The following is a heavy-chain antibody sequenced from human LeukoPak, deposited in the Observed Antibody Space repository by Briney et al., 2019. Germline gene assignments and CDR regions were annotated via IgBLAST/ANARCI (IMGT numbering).Heavy chain of an antibody. D-gene: IGHD2-2*01. V-gene: IGHV6-1*01. J-gene: IGHJ5*02. Sequence: SQTLSLTCAISGDSVSSNSVTWNWIRQSPSRGLEWLGRTYYRSTWYNDYAVSVRGRITVNPDTSKNQFSLHLNSVTPEDTAVYYCARRLTQYDCFDPWGQGILVTASS. CDR2: TYYRSTWYN. CDR3: ARRLTQYDCFDP. CDR1: GDSVSSNSVT.